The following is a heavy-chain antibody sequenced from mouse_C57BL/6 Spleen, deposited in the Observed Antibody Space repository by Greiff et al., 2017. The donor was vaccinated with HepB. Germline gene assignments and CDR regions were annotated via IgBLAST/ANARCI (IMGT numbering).Heavy chain of an antibody. CDR1: GFTFSDYG. D-gene: IGHD1-1*01. Sequence: EVMLVESGGGLVQPGGSLKLSCAASGFTFSDYGMAWVRQAPRKGPEWVAFISNLAYSIYYADTVTGRFTISRENAKNTLYLEMSSLRSEDTAMYYCARLGIDYAMDYWGQGTSVTVSS. V-gene: IGHV5-15*01. CDR2: ISNLAYSI. J-gene: IGHJ4*01. CDR3: ARLGIDYAMDY.